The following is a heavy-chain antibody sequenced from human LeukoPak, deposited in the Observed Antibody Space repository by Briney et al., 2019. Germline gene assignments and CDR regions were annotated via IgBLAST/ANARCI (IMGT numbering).Heavy chain of an antibody. J-gene: IGHJ4*02. Sequence: PSETLSLTCTVSGGSVSSTFYYWGWIRQPPGKGLEWIGSIYHSGSTYYNPSLKSRVTISVDTSKNQFSLKLSSVTAADTAVYYCARDTPPLLDYVRGSQDYWGQGTLVTVSS. V-gene: IGHV4-39*07. D-gene: IGHD4-17*01. CDR2: IYHSGST. CDR1: GGSVSSTFYY. CDR3: ARDTPPLLDYVRGSQDY.